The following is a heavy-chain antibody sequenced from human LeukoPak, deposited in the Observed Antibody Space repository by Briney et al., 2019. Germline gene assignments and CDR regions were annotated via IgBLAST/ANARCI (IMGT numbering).Heavy chain of an antibody. V-gene: IGHV4-34*01. CDR2: INHSGST. CDR3: ARAPTRLGLWFDP. Sequence: SETLSLTCAVYGGSFSGYYWSWIRQPPGKGLEWIGEINHSGSTNYNPSLKSRVTISVDTSKNQFSLKLSSVTAADTAVYYCARAPTRLGLWFDPWGQGTLVTVSS. CDR1: GGSFSGYY. J-gene: IGHJ5*02. D-gene: IGHD1-1*01.